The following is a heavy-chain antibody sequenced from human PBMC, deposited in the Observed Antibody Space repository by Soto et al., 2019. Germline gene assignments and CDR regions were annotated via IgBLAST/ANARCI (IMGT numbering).Heavy chain of an antibody. D-gene: IGHD2-2*01. V-gene: IGHV4-30-4*01. CDR3: ARGVYCSSTSCPNYYYYGMDV. Sequence: SETLSLTCTVSGGSISSGDYYWSWIRQPPGKGLEWIGYIYYSGSTYYNPSLKSRVTISVDTSKNQFSLKLSSVTAADTAVYYCARGVYCSSTSCPNYYYYGMDVWGQGTTVTVSS. J-gene: IGHJ6*02. CDR1: GGSISSGDYY. CDR2: IYYSGST.